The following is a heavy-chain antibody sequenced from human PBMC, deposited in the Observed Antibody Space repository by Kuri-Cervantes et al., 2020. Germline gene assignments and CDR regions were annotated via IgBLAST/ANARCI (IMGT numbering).Heavy chain of an antibody. CDR3: ARDPLPASVYYFDY. D-gene: IGHD1-14*01. CDR2: IWYDGSNK. Sequence: GESLKISCAASGFTFSSYGMHWVRQAPGKGPEWVAVIWYDGSNKYYADSVKGRFTISRDNSKNTLYLQMNSLRAEDTAVYYCARDPLPASVYYFDYWGQGTLVTVSS. CDR1: GFTFSSYG. J-gene: IGHJ4*02. V-gene: IGHV3-33*08.